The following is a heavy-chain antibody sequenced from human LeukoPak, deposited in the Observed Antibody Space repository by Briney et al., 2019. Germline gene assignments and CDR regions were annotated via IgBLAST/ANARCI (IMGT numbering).Heavy chain of an antibody. D-gene: IGHD5-18*01. Sequence: ASVKVSCKVSGYTLTEISLHWVRQAPGKGLEWMGGFDREDGETMYAQKFQGRVTMTEDTSTDTAFMQLSSLRSEDTAVYYCATVGYSYGAFDYWGQGTLVIVSS. CDR1: GYTLTEIS. J-gene: IGHJ4*02. CDR3: ATVGYSYGAFDY. V-gene: IGHV1-24*01. CDR2: FDREDGET.